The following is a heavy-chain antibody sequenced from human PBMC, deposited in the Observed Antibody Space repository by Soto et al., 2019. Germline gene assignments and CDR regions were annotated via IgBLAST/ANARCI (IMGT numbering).Heavy chain of an antibody. J-gene: IGHJ4*01. D-gene: IGHD3-22*01. Sequence: SGPTLVNPTQTLTLTCTFSGFSLTTTGVGVGWIRHAPGKALEWLAMVYWNDERRYSPSLKSRLTITQDTSKNQVVLTMTYMDPVDTASYFCAHYDSSCYFYHFDAWGHVTLFTVSS. V-gene: IGHV2-5*01. CDR2: VYWNDER. CDR3: AHYDSSCYFYHFDA. CDR1: GFSLTTTGVG.